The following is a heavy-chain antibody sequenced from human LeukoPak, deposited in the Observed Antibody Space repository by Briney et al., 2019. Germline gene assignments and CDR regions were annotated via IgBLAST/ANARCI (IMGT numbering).Heavy chain of an antibody. D-gene: IGHD3-10*01. Sequence: PGGSLRLSCAASGFTFSSHWMHWVRQAPGKGLEWVTFIQFDGSNKYYADSVKGRFTISRDNSKDTLYLQMNSLKTEDTAVYYCAQDSWGLWFGDNIRRGGQGTLVTVSS. CDR1: GFTFSSHW. V-gene: IGHV3-30*02. J-gene: IGHJ4*02. CDR3: AQDSWGLWFGDNIRR. CDR2: IQFDGSNK.